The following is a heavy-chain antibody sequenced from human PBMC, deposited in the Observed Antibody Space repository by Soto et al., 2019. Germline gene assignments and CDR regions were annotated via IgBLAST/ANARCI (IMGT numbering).Heavy chain of an antibody. Sequence: PGGSLRLSCAASGFTFSTHSINWVRQAPGKGLEWVSYISSTSSIMYYSDSVKGRFTVSRDNAKNSVYLEMNSLRAEDTAVYYCARALHCTTTDCYAGNCDYWGQGTLVTRLL. V-gene: IGHV3-48*01. CDR1: GFTFSTHS. D-gene: IGHD2-2*01. CDR2: ISSTSSIM. CDR3: ARALHCTTTDCYAGNCDY. J-gene: IGHJ4*02.